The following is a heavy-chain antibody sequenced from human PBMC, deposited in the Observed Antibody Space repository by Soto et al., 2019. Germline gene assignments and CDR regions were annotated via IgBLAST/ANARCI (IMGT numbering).Heavy chain of an antibody. CDR3: AMFYVGGLRLGVLWDY. V-gene: IGHV1-69*05. CDR2: IIPIFGTA. D-gene: IGHD3-16*01. Sequence: QVQLVQSGAEVKKPGSSVKVSCKASGGTFSSYAISWVRQAPGQGLEWMGGIIPIFGTANYAQKFQGRVTLTPDESTSTAYLELSRLRSEDTALYYCAMFYVGGLRLGVLWDYWGQGTLVTVSS. J-gene: IGHJ4*02. CDR1: GGTFSSYA.